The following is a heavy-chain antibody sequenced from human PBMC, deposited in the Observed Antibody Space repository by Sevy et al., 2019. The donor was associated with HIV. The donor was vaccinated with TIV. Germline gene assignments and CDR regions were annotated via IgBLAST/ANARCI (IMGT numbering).Heavy chain of an antibody. CDR3: AKGTYSSSSGGIDY. CDR1: GFTFDDYG. D-gene: IGHD6-6*01. Sequence: SLRLSCAASGFTFDDYGMHWVRQVPGKGLEWVSGISWNSGSIAYADSVKGRFTISRDNAKNSLYLQMNSLRPEDTALYYCAKGTYSSSSGGIDYWGQGTLVTVSS. CDR2: ISWNSGSI. J-gene: IGHJ4*02. V-gene: IGHV3-9*01.